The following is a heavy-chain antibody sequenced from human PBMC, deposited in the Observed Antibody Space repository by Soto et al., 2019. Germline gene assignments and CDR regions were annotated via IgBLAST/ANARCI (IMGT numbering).Heavy chain of an antibody. J-gene: IGHJ4*02. CDR3: ASDGGAY. CDR2: MSYDGSNK. D-gene: IGHD3-16*01. Sequence: QVQLVESGGGVVQPGRSLRLSCAASGFTFSSYAMHWVRRAPGKGLEWMAVMSYDGSNKYYADSVKGRFTISRDNSKKTRYLKRNSLGPEDTALYNCASDGGAYWGQGTLVIVSS. CDR1: GFTFSSYA. V-gene: IGHV3-30-3*01.